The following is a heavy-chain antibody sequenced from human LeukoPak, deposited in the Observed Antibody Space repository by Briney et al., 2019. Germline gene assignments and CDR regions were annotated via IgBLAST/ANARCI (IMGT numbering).Heavy chain of an antibody. J-gene: IGHJ3*02. V-gene: IGHV3-7*01. Sequence: GGSLRLSCAASGFTFRHYWMSWVRQAPRKGLEFVASIKRDGSETYYVDSLKGRFTISRDNAKNSLYLQIISVGGEDTSVYYCARQRLNAFDIWGQGTMVTVSS. D-gene: IGHD6-25*01. CDR2: IKRDGSET. CDR3: ARQRLNAFDI. CDR1: GFTFRHYW.